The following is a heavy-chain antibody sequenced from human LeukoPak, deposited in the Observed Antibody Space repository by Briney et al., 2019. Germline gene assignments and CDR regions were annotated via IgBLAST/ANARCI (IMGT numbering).Heavy chain of an antibody. D-gene: IGHD6-19*01. CDR2: IYYSGST. CDR3: ARIYNSSQWLAPGDY. J-gene: IGHJ4*02. V-gene: IGHV4-59*01. CDR1: DHSIRNYY. Sequence: SETLSLTCTVSDHSIRNYYWSWLRQPPGKGLEWIGYIYYSGSTTYNPSLKSRVTMSVDTSKNQFSLKLRSVTAADTALYYCARIYNSSQWLAPGDYWGQGTLVTVSS.